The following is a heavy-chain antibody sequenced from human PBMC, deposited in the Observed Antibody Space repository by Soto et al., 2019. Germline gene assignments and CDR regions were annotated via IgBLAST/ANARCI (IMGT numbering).Heavy chain of an antibody. CDR1: GFTFSSYA. Sequence: PGGSLRLSCAASGFTFSSYAMSWVRQAPGKGLEWVSAISGSGGSTYYADSVKGRFTISRDNSKNTLYLQMNSLRAEDTAVYYCAKDLLFSYQLPPKGGSQPAPFDYWGQGTLVTVSS. CDR2: ISGSGGST. D-gene: IGHD2-2*01. CDR3: AKDLLFSYQLPPKGGSQPAPFDY. J-gene: IGHJ4*02. V-gene: IGHV3-23*01.